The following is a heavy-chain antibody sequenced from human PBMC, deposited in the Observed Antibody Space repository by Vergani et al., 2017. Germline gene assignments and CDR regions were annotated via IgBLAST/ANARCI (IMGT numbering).Heavy chain of an antibody. CDR1: GGSFSGYY. CDR2: INHSGST. Sequence: QVQLQQWGAGLLKPSETLSLTCAVYGGSFSGYYWSWIRQPPGKGLEWIGEINHSGSTNYNPSLKRRVTISVDTAKNQFSLKLSAVTAADTAVYYCARERARYCSGGSCYSLAPRGYNWFDPWGQGTLVTVSS. V-gene: IGHV4-34*01. D-gene: IGHD2-15*01. J-gene: IGHJ5*02. CDR3: ARERARYCSGGSCYSLAPRGYNWFDP.